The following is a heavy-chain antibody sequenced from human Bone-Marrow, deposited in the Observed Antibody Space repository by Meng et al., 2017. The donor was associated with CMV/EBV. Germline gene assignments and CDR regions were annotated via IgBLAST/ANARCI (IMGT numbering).Heavy chain of an antibody. CDR1: GFTFSNAW. CDR2: IKSKTDGGTT. J-gene: IGHJ3*02. Sequence: GESLKISCAASGFTFSNAWMSWVRQAPGKGLEWVGRIKSKTDGGTTDYAAPVKGRFTISRDDSKNTLYLQMNSLKTEDTAVYYCTTGGGQGYSYEDDAFDIWGQATMVAVSS. CDR3: TTGGGQGYSYEDDAFDI. D-gene: IGHD5-18*01. V-gene: IGHV3-15*01.